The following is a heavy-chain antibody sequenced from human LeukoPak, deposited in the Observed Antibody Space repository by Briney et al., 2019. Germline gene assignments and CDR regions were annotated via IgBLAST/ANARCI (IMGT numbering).Heavy chain of an antibody. CDR2: ISYDGSNK. CDR3: TTALSY. V-gene: IGHV3-30*03. J-gene: IGHJ4*02. Sequence: GRSLRLSCAASGFTFSSYGMHWVRQAPGKGLEWVAVISYDGSNKYYADSVKGRFTISRDNSKNTLYLRMNSLKTEDTAVYYCTTALSYWGQGTLVTVSS. CDR1: GFTFSSYG.